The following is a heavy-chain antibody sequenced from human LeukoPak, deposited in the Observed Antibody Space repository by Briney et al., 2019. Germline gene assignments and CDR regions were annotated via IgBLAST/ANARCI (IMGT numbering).Heavy chain of an antibody. CDR2: IIPIFGTA. CDR1: GYSFTSYA. V-gene: IGHV1-69*01. Sequence: KISCKGSGYSFTSYAISWVRQAPGQGLEWMGGIIPIFGTANYAQKFQGRVTITADESTSTAYMELSSLRSEDTAVYYCARHYGGNSELDYWGQGTLVTVSS. D-gene: IGHD4-23*01. J-gene: IGHJ4*02. CDR3: ARHYGGNSELDY.